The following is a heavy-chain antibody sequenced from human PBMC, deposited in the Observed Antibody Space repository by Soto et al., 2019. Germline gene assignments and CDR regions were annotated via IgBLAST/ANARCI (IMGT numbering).Heavy chain of an antibody. CDR1: GYTFTSYG. V-gene: IGHV1-18*01. Sequence: ASVKVSCKASGYTFTSYGISWVRQAPGQGLEWMGWISAYNGNTNYAQKLQGRVTMTTDTSTSTAYMELRSLRSDDTAVYYCARDPMDIVVVVAATGDDYYYMDVWGKGTTVTVSS. J-gene: IGHJ6*03. CDR3: ARDPMDIVVVVAATGDDYYYMDV. CDR2: ISAYNGNT. D-gene: IGHD2-15*01.